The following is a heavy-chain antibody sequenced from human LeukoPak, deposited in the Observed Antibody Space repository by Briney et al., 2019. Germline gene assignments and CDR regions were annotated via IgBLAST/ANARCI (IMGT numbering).Heavy chain of an antibody. CDR3: ARGSTIIVGALDAFDI. CDR1: GYTFTSDG. CDR2: ISAYNGNT. V-gene: IGHV1-18*01. J-gene: IGHJ3*02. Sequence: GASVNVSCKASGYTFTSDGISWVRQAPGQGLEWMGWISAYNGNTNYAQKLQGRVTMTTDTSTSTAYMELRSLRSDDTAVYYCARGSTIIVGALDAFDIWGQGTMVTVSS. D-gene: IGHD1-26*01.